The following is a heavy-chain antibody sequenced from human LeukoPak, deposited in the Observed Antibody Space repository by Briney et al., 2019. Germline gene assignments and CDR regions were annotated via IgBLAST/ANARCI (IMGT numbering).Heavy chain of an antibody. J-gene: IGHJ3*02. D-gene: IGHD3-22*01. CDR2: FDPEDGET. V-gene: IGHV1-24*01. CDR1: GYTLTELS. Sequence: GASVKVSCKVSGYTLTELSMHWVRQAPGKGLEWMGGFDPEDGETIYAQKFHGRVTMTEDTSTDTAYMELSSLRSEDTAVYYCATGRYYYDSSGYFGAFDIWGQGTMVTVSS. CDR3: ATGRYYYDSSGYFGAFDI.